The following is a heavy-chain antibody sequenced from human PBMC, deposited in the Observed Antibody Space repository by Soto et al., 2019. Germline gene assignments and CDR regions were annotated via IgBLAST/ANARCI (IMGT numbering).Heavy chain of an antibody. J-gene: IGHJ4*02. V-gene: IGHV1-18*01. D-gene: IGHD3-22*01. CDR2: ISVYNGNT. Sequence: QVKLVQSGTEVKKPGASIKVSCKASGYSFATSGMTWVRQAPGQGLEWMGWISVYNGNTNYDQKLQDRVTMTTDTYTNTAYLEVRNLRSDDTAVYYGARAGQYYDASGYADWGQGPLVTVS. CDR3: ARAGQYYDASGYAD. CDR1: GYSFATSG.